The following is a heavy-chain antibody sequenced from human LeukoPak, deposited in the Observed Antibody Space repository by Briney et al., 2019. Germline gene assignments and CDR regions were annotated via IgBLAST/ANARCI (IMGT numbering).Heavy chain of an antibody. D-gene: IGHD5-18*01. V-gene: IGHV3-74*01. CDR3: ARAHVDTAMGGSNWFDP. CDR2: INSDGSST. J-gene: IGHJ5*02. Sequence: GGSLRLSCAASGFTFSSYWMHWVRQAPAKGLVWVSRINSDGSSTSYADSVKGRFTISRDNAKNTLYLQMNSLRAEDTAVYYCARAHVDTAMGGSNWFDPWGQGTLVTVSS. CDR1: GFTFSSYW.